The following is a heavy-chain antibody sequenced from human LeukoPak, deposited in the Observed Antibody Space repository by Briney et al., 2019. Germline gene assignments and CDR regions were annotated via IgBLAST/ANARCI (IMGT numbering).Heavy chain of an antibody. CDR2: ISSSSSYI. CDR1: GFTFSSYS. CDR3: ASLTYYYGSGSPLPDY. J-gene: IGHJ4*02. D-gene: IGHD3-10*01. Sequence: GGSLRLSCAASGFTFSSYSMNWVRQAPGKGLEWVSSISSSSSYIYYADSVEGRFTISRDNAKNSLYLQMNSLRAEDTAVYYCASLTYYYGSGSPLPDYWGQGTLVTVSS. V-gene: IGHV3-21*01.